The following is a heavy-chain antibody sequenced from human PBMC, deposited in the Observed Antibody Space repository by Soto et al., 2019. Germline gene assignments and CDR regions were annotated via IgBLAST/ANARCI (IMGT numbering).Heavy chain of an antibody. CDR3: ARASGSGSYYEYYYYGMDV. V-gene: IGHV1-69*06. J-gene: IGHJ6*02. D-gene: IGHD3-10*01. CDR2: IIPIFGTA. CDR1: GGTFSSYA. Sequence: VASVKVSCKASGGTFSSYAISWVRQAPGQGLEWMGGIIPIFGTANYAQKFQGRVTITADKSTSTAYMELSSLRSEDTAVYYCARASGSGSYYEYYYYGMDVWGQGTTVTVYS.